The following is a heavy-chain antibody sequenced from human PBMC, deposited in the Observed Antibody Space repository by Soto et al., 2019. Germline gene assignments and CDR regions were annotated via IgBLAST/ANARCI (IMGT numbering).Heavy chain of an antibody. CDR3: ARDIQDCSGGSCGYYFDY. D-gene: IGHD2-15*01. V-gene: IGHV1-3*04. CDR2: ISTSSGDK. J-gene: IGHJ4*02. CDR1: GYTFNRYA. Sequence: QVHLVQSGAEVKKPGASVKVSCKASGYTFNRYAIHCVRQAPGQSLEGMGWISTSSGDKNYSETKQGRANITRHTSARTAYLELGGLSSEDAGVYYCARDIQDCSGGSCGYYFDYWGQGTLVTVSA.